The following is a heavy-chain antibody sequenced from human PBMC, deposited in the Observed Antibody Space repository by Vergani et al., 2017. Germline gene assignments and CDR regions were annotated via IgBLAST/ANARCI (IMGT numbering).Heavy chain of an antibody. D-gene: IGHD5-24*01. J-gene: IGHJ6*02. CDR3: ARGGVGMATTFYYYYGMDV. V-gene: IGHV4-59*01. Sequence: QVQLQESGPGLVKPSETLSLTCTVSVGSISSYYWSWIRQPPGKGLEWMGYIYYSGSTNYNPSLKSLVTISVDTSKNQFSLKLSCVTAADTAVYYCARGGVGMATTFYYYYGMDVWGQGTTVTVSS. CDR2: IYYSGST. CDR1: VGSISSYY.